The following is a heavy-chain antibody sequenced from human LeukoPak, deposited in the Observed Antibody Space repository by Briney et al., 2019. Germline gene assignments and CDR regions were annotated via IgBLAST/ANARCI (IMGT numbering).Heavy chain of an antibody. CDR3: AKESGKFDY. J-gene: IGHJ4*02. CDR2: ISGDGVST. Sequence: GGSLRFSCVASGLPIADFAMHWVRQAPGRGLEWVSLISGDGVSTFYADSVKGRFSISRDNSKNSLYLEMNSLRTEDAAMYYCAKESGKFDYWGQGTLVAVSS. V-gene: IGHV3-43*02. CDR1: GLPIADFA.